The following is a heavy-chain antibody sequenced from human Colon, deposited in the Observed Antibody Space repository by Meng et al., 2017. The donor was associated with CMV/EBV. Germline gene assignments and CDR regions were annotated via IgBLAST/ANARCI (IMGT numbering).Heavy chain of an antibody. CDR3: AKRGTGASYFAMDV. Sequence: GESLKISCEGSEFSFATCAMAWVRQAPGKGLEWVAGISGNGGSTYYADSVKGRFTISRDNSKNTLSLEMNSLRVEDTALYYCAKRGTGASYFAMDVWGQGTTVTVSS. CDR2: ISGNGGST. J-gene: IGHJ6*02. D-gene: IGHD2/OR15-2a*01. V-gene: IGHV3-23*01. CDR1: EFSFATCA.